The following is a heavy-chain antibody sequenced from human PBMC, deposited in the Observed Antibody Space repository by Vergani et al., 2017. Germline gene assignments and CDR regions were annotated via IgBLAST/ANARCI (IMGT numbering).Heavy chain of an antibody. CDR3: AKDEGGYYYDSSGYSLHLLTSIFDY. Sequence: QVQLVESGGGVVQPGRSLRLSCAASGFTFSSYGMHWVRQAPGKGLEWVAVISHDGSNKYYADSVKGRFTISRDNSKNTLYLQMNSLRAEDTAVYYCAKDEGGYYYDSSGYSLHLLTSIFDYWGQGTLVTVSS. CDR1: GFTFSSYG. J-gene: IGHJ4*02. V-gene: IGHV3-30*18. CDR2: ISHDGSNK. D-gene: IGHD3-22*01.